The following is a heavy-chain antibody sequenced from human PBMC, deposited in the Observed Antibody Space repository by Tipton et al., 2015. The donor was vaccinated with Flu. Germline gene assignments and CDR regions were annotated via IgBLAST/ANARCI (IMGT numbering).Heavy chain of an antibody. D-gene: IGHD6-19*01. V-gene: IGHV4-34*01. CDR1: GGSFSGYY. CDR3: ARDEAVAGTDY. CDR2: INHSGST. Sequence: TLSLTCAVYGGSFSGYYWSWIRQPPGKGLEWIGEINHSGSTNYNPSLKSRVTISVDTSKNQFSLKLSSVTAADTAVYYCARDEAVAGTDYWGQGTLVTVSS. J-gene: IGHJ4*02.